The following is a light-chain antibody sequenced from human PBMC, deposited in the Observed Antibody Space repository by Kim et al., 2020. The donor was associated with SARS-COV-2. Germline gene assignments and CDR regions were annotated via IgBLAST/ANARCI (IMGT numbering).Light chain of an antibody. CDR1: QSVLHSSNNKNY. CDR2: WAS. CDR3: QQDYTIPWA. Sequence: ERATINCKSSQSVLHSSNNKNYLAWYQQKPGQPPKMLIYWASTRDSGVPDRFSGSGSGTDFTLTISSLQAEDVAVYYCQQDYTIPWAFGQGTKVDIK. J-gene: IGKJ1*01. V-gene: IGKV4-1*01.